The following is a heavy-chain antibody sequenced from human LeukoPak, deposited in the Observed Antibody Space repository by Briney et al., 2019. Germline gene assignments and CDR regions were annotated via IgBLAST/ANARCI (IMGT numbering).Heavy chain of an antibody. D-gene: IGHD3-10*01. CDR3: ARDLTYYYGSGSYSP. Sequence: GASVKVSCKVSGYTLTELSMHWVRQAPGNGLEWMGGFDPEDGETIYAQKFQGRVTMTEDTSTDTAYMELSSLRSEDTAVYYCARDLTYYYGSGSYSPWGQGTLVTVSS. J-gene: IGHJ5*02. CDR2: FDPEDGET. CDR1: GYTLTELS. V-gene: IGHV1-24*01.